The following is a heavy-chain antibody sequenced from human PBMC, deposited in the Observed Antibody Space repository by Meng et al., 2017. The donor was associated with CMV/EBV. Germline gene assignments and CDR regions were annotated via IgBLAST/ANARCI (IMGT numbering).Heavy chain of an antibody. CDR1: GFTFSSYA. CDR3: AKSLSKKQYNGNYMGAVRAFDD. V-gene: IGHV3-23*01. Sequence: GESLKISCAASGFTFSSYAMSWVRQAPGKGLEWVSAISGSGGSTYYADSVKGRFTISRDNSKNTLYLQMNSLRAEDTAVYYFAKSLSKKQYNGNYMGAVRAFDDWGQGTLVTVSS. D-gene: IGHD1-7*01. J-gene: IGHJ4*02. CDR2: ISGSGGST.